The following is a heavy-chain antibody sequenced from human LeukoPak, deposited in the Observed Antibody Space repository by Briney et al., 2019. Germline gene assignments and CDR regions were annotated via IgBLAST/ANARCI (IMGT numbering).Heavy chain of an antibody. CDR1: GGTFSSYA. Sequence: ASVKVSCKASGGTFSSYAISWVRQAPGQGLEWMGGIIPIFGPANYAQKFQGRVTITADESTSTAYMELSSLRSEDTAVYYCARGRRLRSLSFPFDYWGQGTLVTVSS. J-gene: IGHJ4*02. V-gene: IGHV1-69*13. CDR2: IIPIFGPA. CDR3: ARGRRLRSLSFPFDY. D-gene: IGHD5-12*01.